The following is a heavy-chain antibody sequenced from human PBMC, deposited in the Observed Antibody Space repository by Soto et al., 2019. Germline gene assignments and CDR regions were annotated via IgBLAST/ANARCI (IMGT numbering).Heavy chain of an antibody. CDR1: GYAFTTYG. V-gene: IGHV1-18*01. J-gene: IGHJ4*02. CDR2: ISAHNGNT. CDR3: ARGRYGDY. Sequence: QVHLVQSGAEVKKPGASVKVSCKGSGYAFTTYGITWVRQAPGQGLERMGGISAHNGNTNYAQKLQGRVTVTRDTSTSTAYMELRSLRSTDTAVYYCARGRYGDYWGQGALVTVSS. D-gene: IGHD1-1*01.